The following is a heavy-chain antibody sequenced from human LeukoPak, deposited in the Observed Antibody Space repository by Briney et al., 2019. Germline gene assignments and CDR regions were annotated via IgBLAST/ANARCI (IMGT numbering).Heavy chain of an antibody. CDR2: ISSSSSYI. CDR3: AELGITMIGGV. V-gene: IGHV3-21*01. Sequence: GGSLRLSCAASGFNFSSYGMTWVRQAPGKGLEWVSSISSSSSYIYYAESVKGRFTMPRDNAKNSLYLQMNSLRAEDTAVYYCAELGITMIGGVWGKGTTVTISS. D-gene: IGHD3-10*02. CDR1: GFNFSSYG. J-gene: IGHJ6*04.